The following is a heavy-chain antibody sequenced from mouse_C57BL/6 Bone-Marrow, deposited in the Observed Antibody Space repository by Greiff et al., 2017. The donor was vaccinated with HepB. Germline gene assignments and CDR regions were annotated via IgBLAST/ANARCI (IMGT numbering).Heavy chain of an antibody. V-gene: IGHV1-15*01. CDR2: IDPETGGT. CDR1: GYTFTDYE. Sequence: QVQLKESGAELVRPGASVTLSCKASGYTFTDYEMHWVKQTPVHGLEWIGAIDPETGGTAYNQKFKGKAILTADKSSSTAYMELRSLTSEDSAVYYCTRRTQCYYYGSSYGTGGWYFDVWGTGTTVTVSS. D-gene: IGHD1-1*01. J-gene: IGHJ1*03. CDR3: TRRTQCYYYGSSYGTGGWYFDV.